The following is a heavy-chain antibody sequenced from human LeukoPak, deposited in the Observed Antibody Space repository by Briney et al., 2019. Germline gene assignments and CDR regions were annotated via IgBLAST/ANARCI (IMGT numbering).Heavy chain of an antibody. J-gene: IGHJ4*02. D-gene: IGHD3-10*01. CDR3: AKDYSGSRFFDY. Sequence: GGSLRLSCAASGFTFSSYAMSWVRQAPGKGLEWVSAISGSGGSTYYADSVKGRFTISRDNSKNTLYPQMNSLRAEDTAVYYCAKDYSGSRFFDYWGQGTLVTVSS. V-gene: IGHV3-23*01. CDR2: ISGSGGST. CDR1: GFTFSSYA.